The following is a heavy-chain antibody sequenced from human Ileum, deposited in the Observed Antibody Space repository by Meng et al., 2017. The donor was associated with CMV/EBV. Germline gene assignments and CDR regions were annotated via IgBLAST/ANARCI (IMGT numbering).Heavy chain of an antibody. J-gene: IGHJ5*02. D-gene: IGHD3-10*01. CDR1: GGSLTSYY. CDR3: ARAAARGVPVDL. Sequence: QLQLQEPGPSLLQSSETLSLTCTVTGGSLTSYYWTWIRQPAGKGLEWIGRIHPTGTTDDNPSLRSRVSMSLDKSKNQFSLKLTSVTAADTAVYYCARAAARGVPVDLWGQGTLVTVSS. CDR2: IHPTGTT. V-gene: IGHV4-4*07.